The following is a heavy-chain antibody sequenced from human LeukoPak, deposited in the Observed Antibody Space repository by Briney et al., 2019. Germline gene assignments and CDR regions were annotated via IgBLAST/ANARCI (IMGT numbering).Heavy chain of an antibody. D-gene: IGHD2-21*02. CDR3: ARVYGSLACPVRDCYRYYFDY. Sequence: SETLSLTCSVSGVSISSGSNYWGWIRQPPGKTLEWIGSIYSSGGTYYNPSLKSRAIILIDTAKNHVSLNLSSVTAADTAVYYCARVYGSLACPVRDCYRYYFDYWGQGTLVTVSS. CDR2: IYSSGGT. CDR1: GVSISSGSNY. J-gene: IGHJ4*02. V-gene: IGHV4-39*07.